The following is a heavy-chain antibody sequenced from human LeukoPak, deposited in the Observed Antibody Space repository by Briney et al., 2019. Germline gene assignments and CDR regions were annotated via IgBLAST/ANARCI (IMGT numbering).Heavy chain of an antibody. CDR3: ARDSGDGDYEPLNS. CDR1: GFTFSSYG. J-gene: IGHJ5*02. CDR2: ISNDGSNK. Sequence: PGRSLRLSCAASGFTFSSYGMHWVRQAPGKGLEWVAVISNDGSNKHYGDSVKGRFTISRDNFKNTLYLQMNRLRAEDTAMYYCARDSGDGDYEPLNSWGPGTLVTVSS. D-gene: IGHD4-17*01. V-gene: IGHV3-30*03.